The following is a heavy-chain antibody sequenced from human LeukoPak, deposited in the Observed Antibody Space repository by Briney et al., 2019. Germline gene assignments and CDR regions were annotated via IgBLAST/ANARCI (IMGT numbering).Heavy chain of an antibody. V-gene: IGHV3-48*03. D-gene: IGHD1-7*01. CDR3: ARAHNWNYGTFDY. J-gene: IGHJ4*02. CDR2: ISSSDSTI. CDR1: GFTFSTYE. Sequence: SGGSLRLSCAASGFTFSTYEMTWVRQSPGKGLEWVSYISSSDSTIYFADSVKGRFTISRDNAKNSLYLQMNSLRAEDTAVYYCARAHNWNYGTFDYWGQGTLVTVSS.